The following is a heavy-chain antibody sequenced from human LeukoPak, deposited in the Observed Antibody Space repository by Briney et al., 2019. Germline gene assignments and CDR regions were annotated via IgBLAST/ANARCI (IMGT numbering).Heavy chain of an antibody. CDR2: VDAGGGDT. J-gene: IGHJ6*02. CDR3: GRPTKYWLVRGNGVDV. D-gene: IGHD6-19*01. Sequence: GASLRLSCAASGFTFTSYAMTWVRQAPGKGLEWVSSVDAGGGDTYHSDSVKGRFTISRDNSMNTLYLQMNSLRADDTAVYYCGRPTKYWLVRGNGVDVWGQGTTVTVSS. CDR1: GFTFTSYA. V-gene: IGHV3-23*01.